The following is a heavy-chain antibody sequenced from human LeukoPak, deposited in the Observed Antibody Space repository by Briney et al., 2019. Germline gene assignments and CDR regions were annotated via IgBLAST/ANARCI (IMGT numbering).Heavy chain of an antibody. D-gene: IGHD1-26*01. Sequence: GGSLRLSCAASGFTFSSYSMNWVRQAPGKGLEWISYFSSSSGTISYADSVKGRFTISRDNAKNSLYLQVNSLRAEDTAFYYCARYSMYAFDIWGQGTMVTVSS. V-gene: IGHV3-48*01. J-gene: IGHJ3*02. CDR2: FSSSSGTI. CDR1: GFTFSSYS. CDR3: ARYSMYAFDI.